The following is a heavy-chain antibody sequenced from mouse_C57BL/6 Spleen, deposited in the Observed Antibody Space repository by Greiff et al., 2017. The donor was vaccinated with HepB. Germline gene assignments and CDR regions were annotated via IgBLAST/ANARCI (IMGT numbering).Heavy chain of an antibody. Sequence: EVKLEESGGGLVKPGGSLKLSCAASGFTFSSYAMSWVRQTPEKRLEWVATISDGGSYTYYPDNVKGRFTISRDNAKNNLYLQMSHLKSEDTAMYYCARSTMVKAGFAYWGQGTLVTVSA. D-gene: IGHD2-2*01. CDR2: ISDGGSYT. CDR1: GFTFSSYA. J-gene: IGHJ3*01. V-gene: IGHV5-4*03. CDR3: ARSTMVKAGFAY.